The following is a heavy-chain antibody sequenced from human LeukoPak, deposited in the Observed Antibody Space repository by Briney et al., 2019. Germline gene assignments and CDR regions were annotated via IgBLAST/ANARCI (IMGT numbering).Heavy chain of an antibody. Sequence: SETLSLTCTVPGDSISSSSYYWGWIRQPPGKGLEWIGSIYYSGSTYYNPSLKSRVTISVDRSRNQFSLRLTSVTAADTAVYYCARELWFVNAPGCWRDPWGPGTLVAVSS. J-gene: IGHJ5*02. CDR1: GDSISSSSYY. CDR2: IYYSGST. V-gene: IGHV4-39*07. D-gene: IGHD3-10*01. CDR3: ARELWFVNAPGCWRDP.